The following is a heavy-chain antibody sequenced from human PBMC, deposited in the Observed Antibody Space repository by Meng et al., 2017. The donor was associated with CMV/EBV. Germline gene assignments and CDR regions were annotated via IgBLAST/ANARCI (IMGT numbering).Heavy chain of an antibody. CDR3: ARYYYDSSGYFDY. CDR1: GGSISSSSYY. J-gene: IGHJ4*02. V-gene: IGHV4-39*07. CDR2: IYYSGST. Sequence: PASGQGMLKPSETLSLTCTASGGSISSSSYYWGWIRQPPGKGLEWIGSIYYSGSTYYNPSLKSRVTISVDTSKNQFSLKLSSVTAADTAVYYCARYYYDSSGYFDYWGQGTLVTVSS. D-gene: IGHD3-22*01.